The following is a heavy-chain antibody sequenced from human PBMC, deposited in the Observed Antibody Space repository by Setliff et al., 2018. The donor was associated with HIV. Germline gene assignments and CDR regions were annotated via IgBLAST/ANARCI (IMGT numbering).Heavy chain of an antibody. Sequence: LRLSCAASGFTFWSHSMLWVRQAPGKGLQWVAYISRGGDSIFYEDSVKGRFTISRDNARNSLYLQMNSLTVEDTAIYYCARKFRPGHGVDVWGQGTTVTVSS. J-gene: IGHJ6*02. V-gene: IGHV3-48*01. CDR3: ARKFRPGHGVDV. D-gene: IGHD3-10*01. CDR1: GFTFWSHS. CDR2: ISRGGDSI.